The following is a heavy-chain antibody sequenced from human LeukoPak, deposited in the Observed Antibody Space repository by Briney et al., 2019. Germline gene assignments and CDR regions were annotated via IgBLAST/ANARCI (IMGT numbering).Heavy chain of an antibody. V-gene: IGHV3-33*01. Sequence: GGSLRLSYAASGFTFSSYGMHWVRQAPGKGLEWVAVIWYDGSNKYYADSVKGRFTISRDNSKNTLYLQMNSLRAEDTAVYYCARGPRDYYDSSGYYYGDYFDYWGQGTLVTVSS. D-gene: IGHD3-22*01. CDR3: ARGPRDYYDSSGYYYGDYFDY. CDR1: GFTFSSYG. J-gene: IGHJ4*02. CDR2: IWYDGSNK.